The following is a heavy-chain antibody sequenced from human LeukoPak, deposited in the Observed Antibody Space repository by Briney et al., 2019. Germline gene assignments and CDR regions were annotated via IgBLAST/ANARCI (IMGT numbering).Heavy chain of an antibody. V-gene: IGHV3-7*03. J-gene: IGHJ4*02. CDR3: ARGPFTVITFGGVRGY. Sequence: GGSLRLSCAASTFTISGYWMSWVRQAPGKGLEWVANIKEDGSEKYYVDSVEGRFTISRDNAKNSLYLQMNSLRAEDTAVYYCARGPFTVITFGGVRGYWGQGTLVTVSS. CDR2: IKEDGSEK. D-gene: IGHD3-16*01. CDR1: TFTISGYW.